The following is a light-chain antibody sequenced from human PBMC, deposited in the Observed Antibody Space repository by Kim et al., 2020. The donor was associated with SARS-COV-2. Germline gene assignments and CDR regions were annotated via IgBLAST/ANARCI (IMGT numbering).Light chain of an antibody. Sequence: VGDGVTMTCTTSQVISNNLNRYRQKRGSAQHLMIYPASTSGEGDPSRFSTSGTGTDFTSTISSLQSDDIVTYYCQQDDRPPYTFGQGTKLEI. CDR2: PAS. CDR3: QQDDRPPYT. CDR1: QVISNN. J-gene: IGKJ2*01. V-gene: IGKV1-33*01.